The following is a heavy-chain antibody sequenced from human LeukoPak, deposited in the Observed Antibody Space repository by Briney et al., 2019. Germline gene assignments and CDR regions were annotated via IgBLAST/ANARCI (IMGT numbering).Heavy chain of an antibody. D-gene: IGHD1-26*01. J-gene: IGHJ4*02. CDR2: IKQDGSEK. CDR1: GITFSSYW. CDR3: ARESPSYVVDY. V-gene: IGHV3-7*01. Sequence: GGSLGLYCAASGITFSSYWMSWVRQAPGKGLEWVANIKQDGSEKYYVDSVKGRFTISRDNAKNSLYLQMNSLRAEDTAVYYCARESPSYVVDYWGQGTLVTVSS.